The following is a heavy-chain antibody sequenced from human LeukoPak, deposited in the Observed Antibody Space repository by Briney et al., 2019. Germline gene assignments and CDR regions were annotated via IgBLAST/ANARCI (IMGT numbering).Heavy chain of an antibody. D-gene: IGHD2/OR15-2a*01. CDR3: ARDTFRGDLDY. CDR1: EFIFSNYW. Sequence: GGSLRLSCEASEFIFSNYWMSWVRQAPGRGLEWVANTKEDGGDKYYVDSVKGRFTISRDNAKRSLYLQMSSLRAEDTAVYYCARDTFRGDLDYWGQGTLVTVSS. J-gene: IGHJ4*02. V-gene: IGHV3-7*01. CDR2: TKEDGGDK.